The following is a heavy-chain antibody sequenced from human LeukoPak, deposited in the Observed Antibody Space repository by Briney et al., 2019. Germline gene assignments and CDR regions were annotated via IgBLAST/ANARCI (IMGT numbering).Heavy chain of an antibody. V-gene: IGHV3-48*03. CDR1: GFAFSSYE. J-gene: IGHJ5*02. CDR3: ARDLGQYYDTSDNWFDP. D-gene: IGHD3-22*01. CDR2: ISSSGSTI. Sequence: GGSLRLSCAASGFAFSSYEMNWVRQAPGKGLEWVSYISSSGSTIYYADSVKGRFTISRDNAKNTLNLQMNSLRAEDTAVYYCARDLGQYYDTSDNWFDPWGQGTLVTVSS.